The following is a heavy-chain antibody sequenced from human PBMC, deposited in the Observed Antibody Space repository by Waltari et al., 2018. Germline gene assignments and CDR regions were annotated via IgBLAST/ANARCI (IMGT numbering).Heavy chain of an antibody. CDR1: GVVLSTSGVG. J-gene: IGHJ4*02. CDR3: AFKLGTG. CDR2: IYGDDDK. D-gene: IGHD7-27*01. Sequence: QNTLKESGPTLGKPTQTHTLTWTFSGVVLSTSGVGVGWIRQPPGKALEWLALIYGDDDKRYRPSLKSRLTITKDTSENQVVLTMTNMDPVDTATYYCAFKLGTGWGQGTLVTVSS. V-gene: IGHV2-5*02.